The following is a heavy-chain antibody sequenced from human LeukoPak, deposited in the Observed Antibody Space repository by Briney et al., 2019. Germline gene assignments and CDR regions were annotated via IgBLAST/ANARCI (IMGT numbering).Heavy chain of an antibody. CDR3: ARDSFLLTLYYYYYMDV. Sequence: PGGSLRLSCAASGFTFTTYWMSWVRQAPGKGLEWVANIKQGGNEKYYVDSVKGRFTISRDNAKNSLYLQMNSLRAEDTAVYYCARDSFLLTLYYYYYMDVWGKGTTVTISS. J-gene: IGHJ6*03. V-gene: IGHV3-7*01. D-gene: IGHD2-15*01. CDR2: IKQGGNEK. CDR1: GFTFTTYW.